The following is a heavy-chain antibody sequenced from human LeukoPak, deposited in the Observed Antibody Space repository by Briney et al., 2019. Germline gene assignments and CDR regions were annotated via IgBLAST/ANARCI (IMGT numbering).Heavy chain of an antibody. V-gene: IGHV4-30-2*01. J-gene: IGHJ4*02. CDR3: ARQAHGGCSDGSCWYYFDY. D-gene: IGHD2-15*01. CDR2: IYHSGST. CDR1: GGSISSAGYS. Sequence: PSQTLSLTCALSGGSISSAGYSWSWVRQQPGTGLEWIGYIYHSGSTYYNPSLKSRVTISVDRSKNQFSLKLSSVIAADTAVYYCARQAHGGCSDGSCWYYFDYWGRGTLVTVSS.